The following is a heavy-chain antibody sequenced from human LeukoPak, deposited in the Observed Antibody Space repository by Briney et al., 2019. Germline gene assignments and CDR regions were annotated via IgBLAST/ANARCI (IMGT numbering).Heavy chain of an antibody. CDR2: VIPIFGTI. CDR1: GGTFTNFA. D-gene: IGHD3-3*01. J-gene: IGHJ4*02. CDR3: ARGSDALQFLHWTY. V-gene: IGHV1-69*13. Sequence: GASVTVSCKASGGTFTNFAISWLRQGPGQGLEWLGGVIPIFGTITYAQKFQGRVTIVADESTSTAYMELSSLRSEDTAVYYCARGSDALQFLHWTYWGQGTLVTVSS.